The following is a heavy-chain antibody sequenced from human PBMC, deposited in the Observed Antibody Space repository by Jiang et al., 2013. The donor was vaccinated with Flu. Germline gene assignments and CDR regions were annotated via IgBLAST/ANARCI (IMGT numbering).Heavy chain of an antibody. J-gene: IGHJ5*02. Sequence: GAEVKKPGASVKVSCKASGYTFTSYYMHWVRQAPGQGLEWMGIINPSGGSTSYAQKFQGRVTMTRDTSTSTVYMELSSLRSEDTAVYYCARGLAHGDVVVITRNWFDPWGQGTLVTVSS. CDR2: INPSGGST. D-gene: IGHD3-22*01. CDR1: GYTFTSYY. CDR3: ARGLAHGDVVVITRNWFDP. V-gene: IGHV1-46*01.